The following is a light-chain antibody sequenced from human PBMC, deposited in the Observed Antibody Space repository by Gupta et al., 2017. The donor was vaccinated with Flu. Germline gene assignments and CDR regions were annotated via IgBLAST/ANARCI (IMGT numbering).Light chain of an antibody. CDR3: CSYAGSYTWV. J-gene: IGLJ3*02. CDR1: SSDVGGYNY. V-gene: IGLV2-11*01. Sequence: QPRSVSGSPGQSVTISCTGTSSDVGGYNYVSWYQQHPGKAPKLMIYDVSKRPSGVPDRFSGSKSGNTASLTISGLQAEDEADYYCCSYAGSYTWVFGGGTKLTVL. CDR2: DVS.